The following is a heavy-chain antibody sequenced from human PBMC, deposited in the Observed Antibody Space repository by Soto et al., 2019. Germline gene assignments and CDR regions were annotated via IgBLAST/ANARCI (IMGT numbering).Heavy chain of an antibody. J-gene: IGHJ3*02. D-gene: IGHD3-22*01. V-gene: IGHV5-10-1*01. CDR2: IDPSDSYT. Sequence: GESLKISCKGSGYSFTSYWISWVRQMPGKGLEWMGRIDPSDSYTNYSPSFQGHVTISADKSISTAYLQWSSLKASDTAVYYCARHLGPNYYDSSGTAGFDAFDIWGQGTMVTVSS. CDR3: ARHLGPNYYDSSGTAGFDAFDI. CDR1: GYSFTSYW.